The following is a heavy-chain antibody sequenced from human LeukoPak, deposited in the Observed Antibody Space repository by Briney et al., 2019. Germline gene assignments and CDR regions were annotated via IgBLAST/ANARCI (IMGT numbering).Heavy chain of an antibody. J-gene: IGHJ4*02. Sequence: PSETLSLTCTGSGGSISSGDYYWSWIRQPPGKGLEWIGYIFYTGSSYYNPSLKSRVTISVDTSKNQFSLKLSSVTAADTAVYYCASFYQAYYFDYWGQGTLVTVSS. V-gene: IGHV4-30-4*01. D-gene: IGHD2-21*01. CDR2: IFYTGSS. CDR3: ASFYQAYYFDY. CDR1: GGSISSGDYY.